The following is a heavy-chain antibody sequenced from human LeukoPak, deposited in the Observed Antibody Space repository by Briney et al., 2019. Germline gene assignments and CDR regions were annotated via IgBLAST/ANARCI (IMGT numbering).Heavy chain of an antibody. CDR2: IGTAGDT. CDR3: ARGKYYDSSGSHSHWAFDY. Sequence: GGSLRLSCAASGFTFSSYDMHWVRQATGKGLEWVSAIGTAGDTYYPGSVKGRFTISRENAKNSLYLQMNSLRAGDTAVYYCARGKYYDSSGSHSHWAFDYWGQGTLVTVSS. CDR1: GFTFSSYD. V-gene: IGHV3-13*01. J-gene: IGHJ4*02. D-gene: IGHD3-22*01.